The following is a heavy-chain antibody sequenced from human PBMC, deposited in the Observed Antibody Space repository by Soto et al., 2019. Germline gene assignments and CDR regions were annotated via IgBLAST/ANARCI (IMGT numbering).Heavy chain of an antibody. CDR1: GYSLTILD. CDR3: SRGVSAGVDY. Sequence: ASVKVSCKASGYSLTILDINWVRQTAGQGLEWMGWMQPSTGRTGYAQKFQGRVTMTRDTSINTAYMELTTLTSDETAFYYCSRGVSAGVDYWGQGTLVTVSS. D-gene: IGHD1-26*01. CDR2: MQPSTGRT. J-gene: IGHJ4*02. V-gene: IGHV1-8*01.